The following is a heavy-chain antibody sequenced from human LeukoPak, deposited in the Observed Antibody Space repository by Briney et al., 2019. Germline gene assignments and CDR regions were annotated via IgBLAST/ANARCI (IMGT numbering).Heavy chain of an antibody. Sequence: XRQSPGXXXEWIGEINHSGSTNYNPSLKSRVTISVDTSKNQFSLKLSSVTAADTAVYYCARNYDWFDPWGQGTLVTVSS. CDR3: ARNYDWFDP. V-gene: IGHV4-34*01. J-gene: IGHJ5*02. CDR2: INHSGST. D-gene: IGHD1-7*01.